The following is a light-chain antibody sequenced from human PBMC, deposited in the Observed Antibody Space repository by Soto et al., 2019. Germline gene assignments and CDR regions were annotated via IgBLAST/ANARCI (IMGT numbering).Light chain of an antibody. J-gene: IGKJ1*01. CDR3: QQYNNWPWT. Sequence: DTQMTQSPSTLSASVGDRVTITCRASQSISSWLAWYQQKPGKAPKLLIYDASSLEGGVPSRFSGSGSGTEFTLTISRLEPEDFAVYYCQQYNNWPWTFGQGTKVDIK. CDR1: QSISSW. CDR2: DAS. V-gene: IGKV1-5*01.